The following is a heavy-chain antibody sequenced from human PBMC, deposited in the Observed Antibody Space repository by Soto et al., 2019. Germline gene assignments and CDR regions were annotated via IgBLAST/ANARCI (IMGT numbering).Heavy chain of an antibody. D-gene: IGHD4-17*01. CDR3: ARGYAPDDYGDYYFDY. V-gene: IGHV3-21*01. J-gene: IGHJ4*02. Sequence: GGSLRLSCAASGFTFSSYSMNWVRQAPGKGLEWVSSISSSSSYIYYADSVKGRFTISRDNAKNSLYLQMNSLRAEDTAVYYCARGYAPDDYGDYYFDYWGQGTLVTVSS. CDR1: GFTFSSYS. CDR2: ISSSSSYI.